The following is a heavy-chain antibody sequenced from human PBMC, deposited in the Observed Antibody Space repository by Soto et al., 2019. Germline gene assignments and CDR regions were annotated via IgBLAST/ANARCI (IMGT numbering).Heavy chain of an antibody. CDR2: IYYRGNT. Sequence: TSETLSLTCSVSGDSINSDKYYWGWIRQHPGKGQEWIGSIYYRGNTYYNPSLQNRVTISLDKSKNQFSLKLTSVTAADSAVYFCASLEGLATISYYFDFWGQGALVTVSS. J-gene: IGHJ4*02. CDR1: GDSINSDKYY. D-gene: IGHD3-9*01. V-gene: IGHV4-39*01. CDR3: ASLEGLATISYYFDF.